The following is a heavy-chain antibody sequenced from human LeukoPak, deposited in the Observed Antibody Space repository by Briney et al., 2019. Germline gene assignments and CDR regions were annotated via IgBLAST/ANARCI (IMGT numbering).Heavy chain of an antibody. V-gene: IGHV4-59*01. CDR3: ARAEDIVATIFDY. CDR2: IYYSGST. D-gene: IGHD5-12*01. J-gene: IGHJ4*02. Sequence: PSETLSLTCTVSGGSIRSYYWSWIRQPPGKGLEWIGYIYYSGSTNYNPSLKSRVTISVDTSKNQFSLKLSSVTAADTAVYYCARAEDIVATIFDYWGQGTLVTVSS. CDR1: GGSIRSYY.